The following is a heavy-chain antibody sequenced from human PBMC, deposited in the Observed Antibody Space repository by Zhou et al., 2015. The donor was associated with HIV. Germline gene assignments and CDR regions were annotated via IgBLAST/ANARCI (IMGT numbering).Heavy chain of an antibody. D-gene: IGHD2-15*01. CDR2: INPSGGST. V-gene: IGHV1-46*01. CDR1: GYTFTSYY. J-gene: IGHJ4*02. Sequence: QVQLVQSGAEVKKPGASVKVSCKASGYTFTSYYMHWVRQAPGQGLEWMGIINPSGGSTSYAQKFQGRVTMTRDTSTSTVYMELSSLRSEDTAVYYCARGESRCSGGSCHESFDYWGQGTLVTVSS. CDR3: ARGESRCSGGSCHESFDY.